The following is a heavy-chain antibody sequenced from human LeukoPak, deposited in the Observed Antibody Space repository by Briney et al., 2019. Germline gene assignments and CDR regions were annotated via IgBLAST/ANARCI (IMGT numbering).Heavy chain of an antibody. Sequence: GAAVKVSCKVSGTTLSELPMQWVRQAPGKGLEWMGGFDPEDGERIYAQKFQGRVSMTEDTTTDTAYMELRSLRSEDTAVYYCAAPLRYRYSGSYQYYNGVDVWGQGTTVTVSS. V-gene: IGHV1-24*01. CDR3: AAPLRYRYSGSYQYYNGVDV. J-gene: IGHJ6*02. CDR2: FDPEDGER. D-gene: IGHD1-26*01. CDR1: GTTLSELP.